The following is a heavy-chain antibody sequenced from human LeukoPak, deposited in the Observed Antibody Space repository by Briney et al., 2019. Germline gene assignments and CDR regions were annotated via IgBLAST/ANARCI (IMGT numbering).Heavy chain of an antibody. CDR1: GGSISSYY. Sequence: SETLSLTCTVSGGSISSYYWSWIRQPPGKGLEWIGYIYYSGSTNYNPSLKSRVTISVDTSKNQFSLKLSSVTAADTAVYYCASRAPRDGYNYGFDYWGQGTLVTVSS. CDR3: ASRAPRDGYNYGFDY. J-gene: IGHJ4*02. D-gene: IGHD5-24*01. V-gene: IGHV4-59*01. CDR2: IYYSGST.